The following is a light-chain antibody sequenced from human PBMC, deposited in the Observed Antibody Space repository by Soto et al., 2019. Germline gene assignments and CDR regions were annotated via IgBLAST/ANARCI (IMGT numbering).Light chain of an antibody. V-gene: IGLV2-14*01. CDR2: DVS. J-gene: IGLJ2*01. CDR1: SSDVGGYNY. Sequence: QSVLTQPASVSGSPGQSITISCTGSSSDVGGYNYVSWYQQHPGKAPKLMIYDVSNRPLGVSNRFSGSKSGNTASLTISGLQAEDEADYYCSSYTSSSPLFGGGTKVTVL. CDR3: SSYTSSSPL.